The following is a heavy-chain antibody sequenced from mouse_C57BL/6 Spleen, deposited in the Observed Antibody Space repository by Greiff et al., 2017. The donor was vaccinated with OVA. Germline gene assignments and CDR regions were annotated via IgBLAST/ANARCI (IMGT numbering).Heavy chain of an antibody. Sequence: EVQLQQSGAELVRPGASVKLSCTASGSNIKDDYMHWVKQRPEQGLEWIGWIDPENGDTEYASKFQGKATITADTSSNTAYLQLSSLTSEDTAVYYCTTQGYGSSYDYFDYWGQGTTLTVSS. CDR2: IDPENGDT. D-gene: IGHD1-1*01. CDR3: TTQGYGSSYDYFDY. V-gene: IGHV14-4*01. CDR1: GSNIKDDY. J-gene: IGHJ2*01.